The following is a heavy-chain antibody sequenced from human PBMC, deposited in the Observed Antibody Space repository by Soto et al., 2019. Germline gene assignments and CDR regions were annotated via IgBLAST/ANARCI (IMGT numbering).Heavy chain of an antibody. CDR1: GGSFSSYA. J-gene: IGHJ5*02. CDR3: ASGSSYTVGPTGWFDP. CDR2: IIPSCGTP. V-gene: IGHV1-69*01. Sequence: QVQLVQSGDELKKPGSSVKVSCKASGGSFSSYAFSWVRQAPGQGLEWMGGIIPSCGTPNYAQRFQGRVTISADESTTTVYMDVRRLISEDTAVYECASGSSYTVGPTGWFDPWGQGTLVNVSS. D-gene: IGHD1-26*01.